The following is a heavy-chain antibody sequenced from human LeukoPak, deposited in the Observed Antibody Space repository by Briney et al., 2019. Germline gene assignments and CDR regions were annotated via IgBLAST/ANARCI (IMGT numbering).Heavy chain of an antibody. CDR3: ARHLAARLGGARFSDY. J-gene: IGHJ4*02. CDR2: IDDSGNT. Sequence: SETLSLTCTVSGGSINGYYWSWIRQPPGKGLEWIAYIDDSGNTNYNPSLKSRLTISVDRSRNEFSLKVKYVTAADTAVYYCARHLAARLGGARFSDYWGQGTLVTVSS. D-gene: IGHD2-21*01. CDR1: GGSINGYY. V-gene: IGHV4-59*08.